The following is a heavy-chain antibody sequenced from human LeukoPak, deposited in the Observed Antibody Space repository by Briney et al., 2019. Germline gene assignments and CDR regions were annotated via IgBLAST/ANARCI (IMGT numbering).Heavy chain of an antibody. D-gene: IGHD3-22*01. CDR3: ARVPAYYYDSSRSQHGY. Sequence: PGGSLRLSCAASGFTFSSYEMNWVRQAPGKGLEWVSYITSSGSTIYYADSVKGRFTISRDNAKNSLYLQMNSLRAEDTAVYYCARVPAYYYDSSRSQHGYWGQGTLVTVSS. CDR1: GFTFSSYE. V-gene: IGHV3-48*03. CDR2: ITSSGSTI. J-gene: IGHJ4*02.